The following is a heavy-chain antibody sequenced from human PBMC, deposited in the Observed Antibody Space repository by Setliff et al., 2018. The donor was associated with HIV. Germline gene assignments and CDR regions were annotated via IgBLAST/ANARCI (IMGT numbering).Heavy chain of an antibody. CDR3: ARSSISEYLLYY. D-gene: IGHD2-2*02. J-gene: IGHJ4*01. Sequence: ASVKVSCKASRHNFKTYAFSWVRQAPGQGLEWMGRINLNSGGTTYAQRFQGRVTMTWDTSISTAYMELSRLTSDDTAVYYCARSSISEYLLYYWGHGTLVTVSS. CDR1: RHNFKTYA. V-gene: IGHV1-2*06. CDR2: INLNSGGT.